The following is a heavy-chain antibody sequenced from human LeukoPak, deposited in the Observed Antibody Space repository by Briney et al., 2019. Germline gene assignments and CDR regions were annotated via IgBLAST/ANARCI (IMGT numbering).Heavy chain of an antibody. CDR1: GGSIGTSRYH. V-gene: IGHV4-39*01. CDR2: IYYSGTT. D-gene: IGHD3-16*01. CDR3: ARGGSRLTTAGDLDY. Sequence: SETLSLTCTVSGGSIGTSRYHWGWIRQPPGKGLEWIGSIYYSGTTYYNPSLESRVTISVDTSRNQFSLSLNSVTAADTAVYYCARGGSRLTTAGDLDYWGQGTLVTVSS. J-gene: IGHJ4*02.